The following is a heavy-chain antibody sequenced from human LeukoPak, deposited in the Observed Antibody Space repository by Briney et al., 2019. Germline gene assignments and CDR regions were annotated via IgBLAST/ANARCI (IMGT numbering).Heavy chain of an antibody. V-gene: IGHV4-34*01. Sequence: SETLSLTCAVYGGSFSGYYWSWIRQPPGKGLEWIGEINHSGSTNYNPSLKSRVTISVDTSKNQISLKLTSVTAADTAVYYCAREYDYVWGTSAWFDPWGQGTLVTVSS. D-gene: IGHD3-16*01. CDR2: INHSGST. CDR3: AREYDYVWGTSAWFDP. CDR1: GGSFSGYY. J-gene: IGHJ5*02.